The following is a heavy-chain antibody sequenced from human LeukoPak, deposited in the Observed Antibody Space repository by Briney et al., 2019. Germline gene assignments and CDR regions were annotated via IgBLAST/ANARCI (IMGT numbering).Heavy chain of an antibody. J-gene: IGHJ5*02. V-gene: IGHV5-51*01. CDR1: GYIFTNFW. CDR3: ARPWDYYASGSFVFDP. Sequence: GESLKISCQASGYIFTNFWIGWVRQMPGKGLEWMGIIYPGDSETRYSPSFEGQVTISADKSISTAFLQWSSLKASDTAMYYCARPWDYYASGSFVFDPWGQGTLVTVSS. D-gene: IGHD3-10*01. CDR2: IYPGDSET.